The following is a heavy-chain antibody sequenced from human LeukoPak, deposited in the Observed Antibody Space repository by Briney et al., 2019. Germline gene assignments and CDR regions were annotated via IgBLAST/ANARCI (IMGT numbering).Heavy chain of an antibody. CDR1: GFTFSSYE. CDR3: ARDANFYSGSSFDHDAFDI. J-gene: IGHJ3*02. CDR2: ISSSGSTI. D-gene: IGHD1-26*01. V-gene: IGHV3-48*03. Sequence: GGSLRLSCAASGFTFSSYEMNWVRQAPGKGLEWVSYISSSGSTIYYADSVKGRFTISRDNAKNSLYLQMNSLRAEDTAVYYCARDANFYSGSSFDHDAFDIWGQGTMVTVSS.